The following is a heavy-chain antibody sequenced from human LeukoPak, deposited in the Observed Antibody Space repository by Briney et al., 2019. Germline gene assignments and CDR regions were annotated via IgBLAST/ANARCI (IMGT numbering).Heavy chain of an antibody. Sequence: GGSLRLSCAASGFTFSTHWMVWVRRAPGKGLLWVSRIDPDGSSTTYADSVKGRFTNSRDNARSTLYLQMNSLRAEGTAVYYCATIVQGAFEIWGLGTMVTVSS. CDR1: GFTFSTHW. V-gene: IGHV3-74*03. D-gene: IGHD5-24*01. CDR2: IDPDGSST. J-gene: IGHJ3*02. CDR3: ATIVQGAFEI.